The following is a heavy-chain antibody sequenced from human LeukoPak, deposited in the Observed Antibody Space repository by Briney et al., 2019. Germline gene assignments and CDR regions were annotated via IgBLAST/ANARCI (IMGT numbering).Heavy chain of an antibody. D-gene: IGHD3-10*01. CDR1: GGSFSGYY. CDR2: INHSGST. V-gene: IGHV4-34*01. Sequence: SETLSLTCAVYGGSFSGYYWSWIRQPPGKGLEWIGEINHSGSTNFNPFLKSRVTISVDTSKNQFSLKLSSVTAADTAVYYCARVAGRITMVRGVNDWFDPWGQGTLVTVSS. J-gene: IGHJ5*02. CDR3: ARVAGRITMVRGVNDWFDP.